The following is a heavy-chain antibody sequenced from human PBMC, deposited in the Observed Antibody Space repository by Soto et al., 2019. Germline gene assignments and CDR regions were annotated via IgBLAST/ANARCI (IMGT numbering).Heavy chain of an antibody. CDR3: AKAEFNWNYAPFEY. CDR1: GFTFSSYG. D-gene: IGHD1-7*01. J-gene: IGHJ4*02. V-gene: IGHV3-30*18. Sequence: QVQLVESGGGVVQPGRSLRLSCAASGFTFSSYGMHWVRQAPGNGLEWVAVISYDGSNKYYADSVKGRSTISRDNSKNTLYLQMNSLRAEDTAVYYCAKAEFNWNYAPFEYWGQGTLVTVSS. CDR2: ISYDGSNK.